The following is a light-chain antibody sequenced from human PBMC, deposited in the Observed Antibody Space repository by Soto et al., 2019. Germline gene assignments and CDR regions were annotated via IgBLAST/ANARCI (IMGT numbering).Light chain of an antibody. J-gene: IGKJ4*01. CDR3: QQASSFPLT. CDR1: QVISSW. Sequence: IQMTQSPSSVSAAVGDRVTITCRASQVISSWLAWYQQRPGTAPKLLIYGATTLRSGVPSRFSGSESGTEFTLTITSLQPESSATYYCQQASSFPLTFGGGTKVEVQ. V-gene: IGKV1-12*01. CDR2: GAT.